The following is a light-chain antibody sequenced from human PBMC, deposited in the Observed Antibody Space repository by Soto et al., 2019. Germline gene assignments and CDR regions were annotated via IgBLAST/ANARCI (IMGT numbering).Light chain of an antibody. Sequence: QSVLAQPPSVSGAPGQRVIISCSGSSSNIGAGYHVHWYQQFSGTAPKLLIYGNTNRPSGVPDRFSGSNSGTSASLAITGLQADDEADYYCQAYDGRLSGYVFGTGTKV. CDR3: QAYDGRLSGYV. V-gene: IGLV1-40*01. CDR1: SSNIGAGYH. CDR2: GNT. J-gene: IGLJ1*01.